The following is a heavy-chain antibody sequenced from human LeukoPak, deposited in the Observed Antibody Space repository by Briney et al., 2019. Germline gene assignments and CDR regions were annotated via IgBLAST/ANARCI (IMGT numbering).Heavy chain of an antibody. D-gene: IGHD3-10*01. CDR1: GFTFSSYG. CDR2: IWYDGSNK. Sequence: GGSLRLSCAASGFTFSSYGMHWVRQAPGKGLEWVAVIWYDGSNKYYADSVEGRFTISRDNSKNTLYLQMNSLRAEDTAVYYCAKDHLRYYGSGTFDYWGQGTLVTVSS. V-gene: IGHV3-33*06. J-gene: IGHJ4*02. CDR3: AKDHLRYYGSGTFDY.